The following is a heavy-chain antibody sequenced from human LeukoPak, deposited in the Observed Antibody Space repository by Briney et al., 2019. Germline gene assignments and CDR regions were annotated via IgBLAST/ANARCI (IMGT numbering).Heavy chain of an antibody. CDR2: ITPVINTA. D-gene: IGHD1-26*01. J-gene: IGHJ5*02. V-gene: IGHV1-69*08. CDR1: GGTFLSHT. CDR3: ARVNLRGSNYNWFDP. Sequence: GASVKVSCKTSGGTFLSHTFSWVRQAPGQGLEWMGKITPVINTANYAQTFQGRVSIYADKSTTTVYMDLSGLRPDDTAVYYCARVNLRGSNYNWFDPWGQGTLVTVPS.